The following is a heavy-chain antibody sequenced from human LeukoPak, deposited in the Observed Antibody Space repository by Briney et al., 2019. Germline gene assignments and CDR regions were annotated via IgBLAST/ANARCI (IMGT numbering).Heavy chain of an antibody. Sequence: PGGSLRLSCVVSGFTFSDYYMTWIRQTPGKGLEWVSDVSSTSAAIYYADSVKGRFTISRDNAKNSLYLQMNSLRAEDTAVYYCAREPPEGYYYDSSGYYFDYWGQGTLVTVSS. CDR1: GFTFSDYY. CDR2: VSSTSAAI. CDR3: AREPPEGYYYDSSGYYFDY. D-gene: IGHD3-22*01. J-gene: IGHJ4*02. V-gene: IGHV3-11*04.